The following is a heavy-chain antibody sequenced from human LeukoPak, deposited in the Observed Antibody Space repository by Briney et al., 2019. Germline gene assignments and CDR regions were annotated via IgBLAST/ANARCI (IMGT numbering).Heavy chain of an antibody. CDR2: ISYDGSNK. CDR3: ARARRVGDSSGWYVFGY. V-gene: IGHV3-30*01. CDR1: GFTFSSYA. J-gene: IGHJ4*02. Sequence: GRSLRLSCAASGFTFSSYAMHWVRQAPGKGLEWVAVISYDGSNKYYADSVKGRFTISRDNSKNTLYLQMNSLRAVDTAVYYCARARRVGDSSGWYVFGYWGQGTLVTVSS. D-gene: IGHD3-22*01.